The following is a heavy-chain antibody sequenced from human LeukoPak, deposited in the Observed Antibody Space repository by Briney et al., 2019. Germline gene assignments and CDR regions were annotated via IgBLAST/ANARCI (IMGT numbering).Heavy chain of an antibody. J-gene: IGHJ5*02. Sequence: PSETLSLTCTVSGDSISSNNYYWAWIRQSPERGLEWIGSIYYRGSTYYNPSLKSRVIMSVDTSENHFSLRLTSVTAADTAIYFCARENYYNLWNALNRFDPGPQETLVPVSS. V-gene: IGHV4-39*02. D-gene: IGHD3-3*01. CDR2: IYYRGST. CDR1: GDSISSNNYY. CDR3: ARENYYNLWNALNRFDP.